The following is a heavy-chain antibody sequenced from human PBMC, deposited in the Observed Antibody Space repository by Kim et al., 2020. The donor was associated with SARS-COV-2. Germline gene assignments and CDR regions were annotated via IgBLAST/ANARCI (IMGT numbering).Heavy chain of an antibody. J-gene: IGHJ4*02. V-gene: IGHV2-70*01. D-gene: IGHD5-12*01. CDR3: ARMGSGSYFDY. Sequence: KYYSTSLKTRLTISKDTSKNQVVLTMTNMDPVDTATYYCARMGSGSYFDYWGQGTLVTVSS. CDR2: K.